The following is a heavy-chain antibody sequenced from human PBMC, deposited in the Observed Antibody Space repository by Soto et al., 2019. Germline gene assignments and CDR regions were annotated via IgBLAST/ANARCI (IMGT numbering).Heavy chain of an antibody. J-gene: IGHJ4*02. Sequence: LSLTCTVSGGSISSDDYYWSWIRQPPGKGLEWPGYIYDIGSTSYSPSLESRITISIDTSKNQFSLKLRSVSAADTAVYYCARDRANSPDFFDFWGQGTLVTVSS. V-gene: IGHV4-30-4*01. D-gene: IGHD1-1*01. CDR3: ARDRANSPDFFDF. CDR1: GGSISSDDYY. CDR2: IYDIGST.